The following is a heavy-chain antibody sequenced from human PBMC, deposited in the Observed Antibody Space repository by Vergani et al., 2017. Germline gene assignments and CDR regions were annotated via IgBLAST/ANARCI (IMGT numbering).Heavy chain of an antibody. CDR2: IIPIFGTA. V-gene: IGHV1-69*01. Sequence: QVQVVQSGAEVKKSGASGKVSCKTSGYTFSNYYMHWVRQAPGQGLEWMGGIIPIFGTANYAQKFQGRVTITADESTSTAYMELSSLRSEDTAVYYCARXGCSSTSCYMTPDYWGQGTLVTVSS. D-gene: IGHD2-2*02. CDR1: GYTFSNYY. CDR3: ARXGCSSTSCYMTPDY. J-gene: IGHJ4*02.